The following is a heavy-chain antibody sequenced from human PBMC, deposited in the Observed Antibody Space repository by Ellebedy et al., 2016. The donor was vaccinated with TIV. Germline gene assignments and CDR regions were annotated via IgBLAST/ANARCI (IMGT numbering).Heavy chain of an antibody. J-gene: IGHJ4*02. CDR3: ARILRAGSDRDYFDY. Sequence: MPGGSLRLSCAVSGGSISSSSYYWGWIRQPPGKGLEWNGCIFYSGNTYYNPSLKSRLTIAVDTSKNQFALKLSSVTAADTAVYYGARILRAGSDRDYFDYWGQGTQVTASS. CDR2: IFYSGNT. D-gene: IGHD3-3*01. CDR1: GGSISSSSYY. V-gene: IGHV4-39*06.